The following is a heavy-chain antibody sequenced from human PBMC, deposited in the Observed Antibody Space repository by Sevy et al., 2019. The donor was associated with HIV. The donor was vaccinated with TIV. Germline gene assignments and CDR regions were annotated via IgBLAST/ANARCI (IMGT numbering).Heavy chain of an antibody. CDR2: INPNTSDT. Sequence: ASVKVSCKASGYSFTGYYMNWVRQAPGQGLEWMGWINPNTSDTTYSEKFEGRVTMTRDSSLSTAYLELRGLRSDDTAVYYCARDFLAVNSFPSDAFDIWGQGTLVTVSS. J-gene: IGHJ3*02. CDR1: GYSFTGYY. CDR3: ARDFLAVNSFPSDAFDI. D-gene: IGHD2-21*01. V-gene: IGHV1-2*02.